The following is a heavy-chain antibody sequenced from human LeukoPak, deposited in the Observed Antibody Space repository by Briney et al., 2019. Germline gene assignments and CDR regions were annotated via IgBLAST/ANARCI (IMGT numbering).Heavy chain of an antibody. Sequence: SETLSLTRTVSGGSISSGSYYWSWIRQPAGKGLEWIGRIYTSGSTNYNPSLKSRVTISVDTSKNQFSLKLSSVTAADTAVYYCARGAYYYDSSGYPNRYFDLWGRGTLVTVSS. D-gene: IGHD3-22*01. J-gene: IGHJ2*01. CDR3: ARGAYYYDSSGYPNRYFDL. CDR2: IYTSGST. V-gene: IGHV4-61*02. CDR1: GGSISSGSYY.